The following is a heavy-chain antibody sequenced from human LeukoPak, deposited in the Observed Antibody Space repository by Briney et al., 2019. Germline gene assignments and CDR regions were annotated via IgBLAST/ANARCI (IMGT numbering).Heavy chain of an antibody. D-gene: IGHD6-6*01. J-gene: IGHJ3*02. V-gene: IGHV4-34*01. Sequence: SETLSLTCAVYDGSFSGYYWSWIRQPPGKGLEWIGEINHSGSTNYNSPLKSRVTISVDTSKNQFSLKLSSVTAADTAVYYCARGGFPNSSSRAFDIWGQGTMVTVSS. CDR1: DGSFSGYY. CDR3: ARGGFPNSSSRAFDI. CDR2: INHSGST.